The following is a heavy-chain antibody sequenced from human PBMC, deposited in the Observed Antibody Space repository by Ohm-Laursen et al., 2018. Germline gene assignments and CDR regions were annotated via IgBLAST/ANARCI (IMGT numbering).Heavy chain of an antibody. CDR3: AKMVGAWDFFGY. CDR1: GFTFDDYA. D-gene: IGHD1-26*01. J-gene: IGHJ4*02. CDR2: ISGSGGST. V-gene: IGHV3-9*01. Sequence: SLRHSCAPSGFTFDDYAMHWVRQAPGKGLEWVSAISGSGGSTYYADSVKGRFTISRDNAKNSLYLQMNSLRAEDTALYYCAKMVGAWDFFGYWGQGTLVTVSS.